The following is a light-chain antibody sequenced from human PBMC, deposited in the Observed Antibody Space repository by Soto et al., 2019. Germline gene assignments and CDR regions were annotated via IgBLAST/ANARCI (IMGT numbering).Light chain of an antibody. CDR2: AAS. J-gene: IGKJ1*01. V-gene: IGKV1-6*01. Sequence: IQMTQSPSSLAASLGDRVTITCRASQGITNDLGWFQQKPGKAPKLLIYAASSLQSGVPSRFRGSGSGTDFTLTISSLQPDDFETYYCQHYNSYSVAFGQGTKVDIK. CDR3: QHYNSYSVA. CDR1: QGITND.